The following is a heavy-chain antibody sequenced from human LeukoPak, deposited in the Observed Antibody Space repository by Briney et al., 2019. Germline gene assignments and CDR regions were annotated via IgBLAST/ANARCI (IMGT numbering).Heavy chain of an antibody. Sequence: SETLSLTCTVSGGSISSSSYYWGWIRQPPGKGLEWIGSIYYSGSTYYSPSLKSRVTISVDTSKNQFSLKLSSVTAADTAVYYCARFAAGWNEYYFDYWGQGTLVTVSS. J-gene: IGHJ4*02. V-gene: IGHV4-39*01. CDR3: ARFAAGWNEYYFDY. D-gene: IGHD1-1*01. CDR1: GGSISSSSYY. CDR2: IYYSGST.